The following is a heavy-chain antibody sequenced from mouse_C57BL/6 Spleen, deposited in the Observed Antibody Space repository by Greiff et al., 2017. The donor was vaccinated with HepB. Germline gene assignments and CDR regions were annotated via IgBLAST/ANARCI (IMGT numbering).Heavy chain of an antibody. Sequence: VQLQQSGPELVKPGASVKISCKASGYAFSSSWMNWVKQRPGKGLEWIGRIYPGDGDTNYNGKFKGKATLTADKSSSTAYMQLSSLTSEDSAVYFGAKGPYDHDYWGQGTTLPVSS. J-gene: IGHJ2*01. CDR1: GYAFSSSW. CDR3: AKGPYDHDY. CDR2: IYPGDGDT. D-gene: IGHD2-3*01. V-gene: IGHV1-82*01.